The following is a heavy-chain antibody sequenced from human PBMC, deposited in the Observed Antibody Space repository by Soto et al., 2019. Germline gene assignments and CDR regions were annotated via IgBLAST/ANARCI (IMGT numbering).Heavy chain of an antibody. CDR1: GFTFSSYG. CDR3: VKDNLHSGSYEIWYFDL. D-gene: IGHD1-26*01. CDR2: ISFDGNYK. J-gene: IGHJ2*01. V-gene: IGHV3-30*18. Sequence: QVQLVESGGGVVQPGRSLRLSCVGSGFTFSSYGMHWVRQAPGKGLEWLAVISFDGNYKYHADSVKVRFTISRDNSKNTLFLEMSSLRPEDTAVYYCVKDNLHSGSYEIWYFDLLGRGTLVTVSS.